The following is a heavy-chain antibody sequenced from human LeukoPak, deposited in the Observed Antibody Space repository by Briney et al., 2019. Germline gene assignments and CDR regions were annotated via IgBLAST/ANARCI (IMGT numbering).Heavy chain of an antibody. CDR3: ARGRYDSSGYYHYYYYGMDV. Sequence: VASVKVSCKASGYTFTSYDINWVRQATGQGLEWMGWTNPNSGNTGYAQKFQGRVTMTRNTSISTAYMELSSLRSEDTAVYYCARGRYDSSGYYHYYYYGMDVSGQGTTVTVSS. V-gene: IGHV1-8*01. CDR2: TNPNSGNT. J-gene: IGHJ6*02. CDR1: GYTFTSYD. D-gene: IGHD3-22*01.